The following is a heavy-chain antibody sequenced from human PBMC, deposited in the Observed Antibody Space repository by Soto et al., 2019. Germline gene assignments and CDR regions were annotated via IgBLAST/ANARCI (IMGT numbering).Heavy chain of an antibody. CDR1: VFTCSSYT. J-gene: IGHJ3*02. CDR2: ISGSGGST. D-gene: IGHD2-2*01. CDR3: AKAPGRVPARDAFDI. V-gene: IGHV3-23*01. Sequence: PWWSLRLSCSASVFTCSSYTMSWFRQAPGKGLEWVSAISGSGGSTYYADSVKGRFTISRDNSKNTLYLQMNSLRAEDTAVYYCAKAPGRVPARDAFDIWGQGTMVTVSS.